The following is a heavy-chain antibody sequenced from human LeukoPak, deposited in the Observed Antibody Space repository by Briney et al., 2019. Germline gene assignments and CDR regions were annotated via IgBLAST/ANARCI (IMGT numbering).Heavy chain of an antibody. Sequence: ASVKVSCKSSGGTFSSYAIIWVRQAPGQGLEWMGRIIPILGIANYAQKFQGRVTITADKSTSTAYMELSSLRSEDTAVYYCARATYYYDSREGPGSPPDYWGQGTLVTVSS. D-gene: IGHD3-22*01. V-gene: IGHV1-69*04. J-gene: IGHJ4*02. CDR1: GGTFSSYA. CDR3: ARATYYYDSREGPGSPPDY. CDR2: IIPILGIA.